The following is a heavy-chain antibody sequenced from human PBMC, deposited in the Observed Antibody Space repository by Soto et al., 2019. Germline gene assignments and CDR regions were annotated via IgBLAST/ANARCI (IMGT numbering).Heavy chain of an antibody. CDR1: GGSISSSSYY. CDR2: IYCSGTT. CDR3: ATTQMAPLYYDY. V-gene: IGHV4-39*01. J-gene: IGHJ4*02. Sequence: SETLSLTCPVSGGSISSSSYYWGWIRQPPGKGLEWIGSIYCSGTTCYNPSLKSRVTISVDTSKNQFSLKLASVTAADTAVYDCATTQMAPLYYDYWGQGTLDNVSS. D-gene: IGHD5-12*01.